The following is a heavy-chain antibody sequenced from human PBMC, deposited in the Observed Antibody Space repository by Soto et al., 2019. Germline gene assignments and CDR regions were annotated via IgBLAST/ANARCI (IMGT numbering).Heavy chain of an antibody. CDR3: ASSLLRYFDWLSRSHGMDV. V-gene: IGHV3-30-3*01. CDR2: ISYDGSNK. J-gene: IGHJ6*02. CDR1: GFTFSSYA. D-gene: IGHD3-9*01. Sequence: GGSLRLSCAASGFTFSSYAMHWVRQAPGKGLDWVAVISYDGSNKYYADSVKGRFTISRDNSKNTLYLQMNSLRAEDTAVYYCASSLLRYFDWLSRSHGMDVWGQGTTVTVSS.